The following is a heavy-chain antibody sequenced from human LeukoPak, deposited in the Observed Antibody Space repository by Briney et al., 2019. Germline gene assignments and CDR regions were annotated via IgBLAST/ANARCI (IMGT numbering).Heavy chain of an antibody. CDR2: ISSSSSTI. Sequence: GGSLRLSCVASGFTFSNYNMNWVRQAPGKGLEWVSYISSSSSTIYYADSVKGRFTISRDDAKNSLYLQMNSLRDEDTAVYYCARDFARTGDYHHFDYWGQGTLVTVSS. D-gene: IGHD7-27*01. V-gene: IGHV3-48*02. CDR1: GFTFSNYN. CDR3: ARDFARTGDYHHFDY. J-gene: IGHJ4*02.